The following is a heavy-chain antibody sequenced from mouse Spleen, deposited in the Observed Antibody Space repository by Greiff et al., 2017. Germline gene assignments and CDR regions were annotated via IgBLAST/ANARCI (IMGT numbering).Heavy chain of an antibody. D-gene: IGHD2-4*01. Sequence: VKLMESGPSLVQPSQSLSITCTVSGFSLTSYGVHWVRQSPGKGLEWLGVIWRGGSTDYNAAFMSRLSITKDNSKSQVFFKMNSLQADDTAIYYCAKNYDYEGYAMDYWGQGTSVTVSS. CDR3: AKNYDYEGYAMDY. CDR1: GFSLTSYG. J-gene: IGHJ4*01. V-gene: IGHV2-5-1*01. CDR2: IWRGGST.